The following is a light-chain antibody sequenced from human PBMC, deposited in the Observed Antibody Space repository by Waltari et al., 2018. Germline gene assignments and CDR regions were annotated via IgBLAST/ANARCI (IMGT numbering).Light chain of an antibody. J-gene: IGKJ4*01. Sequence: DIQMTQSPSPLSESIGDRVTITCQARQTISRYLNWSQQNPGKAPKVLIYASSTLRSGVPSRFSGSRSGTDFTLTISSLQPEDFATYYCQQSYSTPLTFGGGTKVEIK. V-gene: IGKV1-39*01. CDR2: ASS. CDR1: QTISRY. CDR3: QQSYSTPLT.